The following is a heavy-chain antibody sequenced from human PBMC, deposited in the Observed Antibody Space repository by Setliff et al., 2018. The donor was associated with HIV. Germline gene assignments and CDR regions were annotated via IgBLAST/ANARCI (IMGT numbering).Heavy chain of an antibody. CDR3: AKDRSVRDYNYHYLDV. J-gene: IGHJ6*03. CDR1: GFTFSSYA. D-gene: IGHD2-15*01. CDR2: IWYDGSNK. V-gene: IGHV3-30*02. Sequence: GGSLRLSCAASGFTFSSYAITWVRQAPGKGLEWVAVIWYDGSNKYYADSVKGRFTISRDNPKNTLYLQMNSLRPEDTAVYYCAKDRSVRDYNYHYLDVWGKGTTVTVSS.